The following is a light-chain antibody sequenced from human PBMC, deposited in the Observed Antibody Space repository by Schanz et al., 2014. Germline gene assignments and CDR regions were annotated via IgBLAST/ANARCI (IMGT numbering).Light chain of an antibody. J-gene: IGLJ3*02. CDR1: SSDVGGYNY. CDR2: EVN. CDR3: QSYDNRLNGSL. Sequence: QSALTQPPSASGSPGQSVTISCTGTSSDVGGYNYVSWYQQYPGKAPKLMIYEVNKRPSGVPDRFSGSKSGNTASLTVSGLQAEDEADYYCQSYDNRLNGSLFGGGTKLTVL. V-gene: IGLV2-8*01.